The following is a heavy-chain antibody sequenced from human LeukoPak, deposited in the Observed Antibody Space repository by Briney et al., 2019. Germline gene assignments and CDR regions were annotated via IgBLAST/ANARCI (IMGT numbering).Heavy chain of an antibody. CDR3: ARERLGYCSSTSCDLLYYYYGMDV. CDR1: GGTFSSYA. Sequence: ASVKVSCKASGGTFSSYAISWVRQAPGQGLEWMGRVIPILGIANYAQKFQGRVTITADKSTSTAYMELSSLRSEDTAVYYCARERLGYCSSTSCDLLYYYYGMDVWGQGTTVTVSS. V-gene: IGHV1-69*04. CDR2: VIPILGIA. D-gene: IGHD2-2*01. J-gene: IGHJ6*02.